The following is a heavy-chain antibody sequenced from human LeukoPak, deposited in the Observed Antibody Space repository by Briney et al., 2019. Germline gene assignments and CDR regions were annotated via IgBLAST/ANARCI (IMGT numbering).Heavy chain of an antibody. CDR3: ARVPDSSGYYSAAFDI. D-gene: IGHD3-22*01. V-gene: IGHV4-31*03. CDR2: IYYSGNT. Sequence: SETGSLTCTVSGGSISSGSYYWSWIRLLPGRGLEWIGYIYYSGNTYYNPSLKTRVTISLDTSKNQFSLKLTSVTAADTAVYYCARVPDSSGYYSAAFDIWGHATMVTDCS. J-gene: IGHJ3*02. CDR1: GGSISSGSYY.